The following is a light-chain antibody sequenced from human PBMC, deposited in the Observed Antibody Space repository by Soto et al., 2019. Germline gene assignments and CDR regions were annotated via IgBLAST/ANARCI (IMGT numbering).Light chain of an antibody. V-gene: IGKV1-9*01. CDR1: QGISSY. CDR3: QQLNSYPRT. Sequence: MQLSEYPSSLSASVGDRVPITCRASQGISSYLAWYQQKPGKAPKLLIYAASTLQSGVPSRFSGSGSGTDFTLTSSSLQPEDFATYYCQQLNSYPRTFGQGTKV. CDR2: AAS. J-gene: IGKJ1*01.